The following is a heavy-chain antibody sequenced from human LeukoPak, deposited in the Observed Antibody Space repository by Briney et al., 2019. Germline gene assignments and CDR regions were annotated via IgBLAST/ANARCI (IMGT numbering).Heavy chain of an antibody. D-gene: IGHD3-22*01. Sequence: GESLRLPCAASGFTFSTYAMHWVRQAPGKGLEYVSAISSNGGTTYYANSVKGRFTISRDNSKNTLYLQMGSLRAEDMAVYYCARADYDTSGYYADYWGQGTLVTVSS. CDR3: ARADYDTSGYYADY. CDR2: ISSNGGTT. CDR1: GFTFSTYA. J-gene: IGHJ4*02. V-gene: IGHV3-64*01.